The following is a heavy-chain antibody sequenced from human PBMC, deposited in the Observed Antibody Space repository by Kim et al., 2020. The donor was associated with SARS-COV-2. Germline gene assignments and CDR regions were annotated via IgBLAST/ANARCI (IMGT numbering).Heavy chain of an antibody. V-gene: IGHV3-9*01. Sequence: GGSLRLSCAASGFTFGDYAMHWVRQAPGKGLEWVSGISWNSGSIGYADSVKGRFTISRDNAKNSLYLQMNSLRAEDTALYYCAKVTDYYYGMDVWGQGTTVTVSS. CDR2: ISWNSGSI. CDR1: GFTFGDYA. CDR3: AKVTDYYYGMDV. J-gene: IGHJ6*02.